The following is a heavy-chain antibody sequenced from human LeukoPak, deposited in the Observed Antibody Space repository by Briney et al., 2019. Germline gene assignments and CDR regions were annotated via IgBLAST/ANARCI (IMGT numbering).Heavy chain of an antibody. Sequence: SETLSLTCTVSGGSISSGGYYWSWIRQHPGKGLEWIGYIYYSGRTYYNPSLKSRVTISVDTSKNQFSLKLSSVTAADTAVYYCARGEVTARQVGYWGQGTLVTVSS. D-gene: IGHD2-21*02. CDR1: GGSISSGGYY. CDR3: ARGEVTARQVGY. CDR2: IYYSGRT. J-gene: IGHJ4*02. V-gene: IGHV4-31*03.